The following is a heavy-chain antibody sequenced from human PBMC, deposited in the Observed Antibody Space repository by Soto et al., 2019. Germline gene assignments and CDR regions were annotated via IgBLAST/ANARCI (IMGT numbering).Heavy chain of an antibody. Sequence: PGGSLRLSCAASGFTFSSYEMNWVRQAPGKGLEWVSYISSSGSTIYYADSVKGRFTISRDNAKNSLYLQTNSLRAEDTAVYYCARVSVWGSYRYPFDYWGQGTLVTVSS. CDR3: ARVSVWGSYRYPFDY. J-gene: IGHJ4*02. CDR1: GFTFSSYE. CDR2: ISSSGSTI. D-gene: IGHD3-16*02. V-gene: IGHV3-48*03.